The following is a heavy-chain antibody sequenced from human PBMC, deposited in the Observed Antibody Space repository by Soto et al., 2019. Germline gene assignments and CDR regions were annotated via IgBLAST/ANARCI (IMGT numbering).Heavy chain of an antibody. J-gene: IGHJ4*02. Sequence: QVQLVGSGGGVVQPGRSLRLSCAASGFTFSSYGMHWVRQAPGKGLEWVAVISYDGSNKYYADSVKGRFTISRDNSKNTLYLQMNSLRAEDTAVYYCAKVRAVGAIDYWGQGTLVTVSS. CDR3: AKVRAVGAIDY. V-gene: IGHV3-30*18. D-gene: IGHD1-26*01. CDR1: GFTFSSYG. CDR2: ISYDGSNK.